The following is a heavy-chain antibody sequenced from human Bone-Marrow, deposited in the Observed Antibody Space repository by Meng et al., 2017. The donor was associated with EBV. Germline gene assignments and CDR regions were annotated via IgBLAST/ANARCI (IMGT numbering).Heavy chain of an antibody. CDR3: ASPMVQGVT. J-gene: IGHJ5*02. Sequence: EAQRVGAGGGLVQPGGSLRVSLAASGFTFSSDWMHWVRQAPGKGLVWVSRINSDGSSTSYADSVKGRFTISRDNAKNTLYLQMNSLRAEDTAVYYCASPMVQGVTWGQGTLVTVSS. V-gene: IGHV3-74*01. CDR2: INSDGSST. D-gene: IGHD3-10*01. CDR1: GFTFSSDW.